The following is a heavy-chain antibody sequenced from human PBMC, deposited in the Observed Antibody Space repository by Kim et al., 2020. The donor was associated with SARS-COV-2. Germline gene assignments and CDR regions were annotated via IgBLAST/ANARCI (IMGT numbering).Heavy chain of an antibody. J-gene: IGHJ4*02. Sequence: NPSRKSRVTISVDASKNQFSLKLSSVTAADTAVYYCARGEGISRGDFDYWGQGTLVTVSS. V-gene: IGHV4-34*01. CDR3: ARGEGISRGDFDY. D-gene: IGHD3-3*02.